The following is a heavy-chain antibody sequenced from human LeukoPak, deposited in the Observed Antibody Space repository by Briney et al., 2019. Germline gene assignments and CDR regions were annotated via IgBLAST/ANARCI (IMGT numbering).Heavy chain of an antibody. Sequence: GGSLRLSCAASGFTFSSYAMSWVRQAPGKGLEWVSAISGSGGSTYYADSVKGRFTISRDNSKNTLYLQMNSLRAEDTAVYYCAKDRGFLGWLPGRTDVWGQGTTVTVSS. CDR2: ISGSGGST. D-gene: IGHD3-3*01. V-gene: IGHV3-23*01. J-gene: IGHJ6*02. CDR3: AKDRGFLGWLPGRTDV. CDR1: GFTFSSYA.